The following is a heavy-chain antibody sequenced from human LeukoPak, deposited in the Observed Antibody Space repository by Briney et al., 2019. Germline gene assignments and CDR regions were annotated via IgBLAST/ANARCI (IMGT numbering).Heavy chain of an antibody. V-gene: IGHV3-30*04. CDR3: VREGYYGPGSSPTFYFDS. D-gene: IGHD3-10*01. J-gene: IGHJ4*02. CDR2: LSFQPNVQ. CDR1: GFTFSTYV. Sequence: PGGSLRLSCVGSGFTFSTYVIHWVRQAPGKGLEWVAVLSFQPNVQYYADSAKGRFTISRDNSRSAVHLEMNSLRPDDTAVYYCVREGYYGPGSSPTFYFDSWGRGTLVTVSS.